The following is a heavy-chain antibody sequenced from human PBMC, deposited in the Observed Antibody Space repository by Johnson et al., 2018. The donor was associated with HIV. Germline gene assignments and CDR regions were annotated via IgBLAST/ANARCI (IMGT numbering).Heavy chain of an antibody. V-gene: IGHV3-30*04. CDR3: ARGPSAYCGGDCPGGAFDI. CDR1: GFRFSTYA. J-gene: IGHJ3*02. D-gene: IGHD2-21*02. Sequence: QMLLVESGGGVVQPGRSLRLSCAASGFRFSTYALHWVRQTPGKGLEWVALISDDGSKIYHADSVKGRFTISRDNSKNTLYLQMNSLRVGDTAVYYCARGPSAYCGGDCPGGAFDIWGQGTMVTVSS. CDR2: ISDDGSKI.